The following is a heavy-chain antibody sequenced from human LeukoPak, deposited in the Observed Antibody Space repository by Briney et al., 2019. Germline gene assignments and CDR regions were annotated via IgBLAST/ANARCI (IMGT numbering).Heavy chain of an antibody. CDR3: ATPSLGQWLYYFDY. V-gene: IGHV3-30*04. CDR1: GFTFSSYA. D-gene: IGHD6-19*01. Sequence: PGRSLRLSCAASGFTFSSYAMHWVRQAPGKGLEWVAVISYDGSNKYYADSVKGRFTISRDNSKNTLYLQMSSLRAEDTAVYYCATPSLGQWLYYFDYWGQGTLVTVSS. J-gene: IGHJ4*02. CDR2: ISYDGSNK.